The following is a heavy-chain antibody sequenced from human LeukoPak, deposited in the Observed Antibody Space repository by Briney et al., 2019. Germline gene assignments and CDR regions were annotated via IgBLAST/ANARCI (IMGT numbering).Heavy chain of an antibody. CDR3: ARDPRDCSSTSCPPY. J-gene: IGHJ4*02. Sequence: GGSLRLSCAASGFTVSSNYMSWVRQAPGKGLEWVSVIYSGGSTYYADSVKGRFTISRDNSKNTLYLQMNSLRAEDTAVYYCARDPRDCSSTSCPPYWGQGTLVTVSS. D-gene: IGHD2-2*01. V-gene: IGHV3-53*01. CDR1: GFTVSSNY. CDR2: IYSGGST.